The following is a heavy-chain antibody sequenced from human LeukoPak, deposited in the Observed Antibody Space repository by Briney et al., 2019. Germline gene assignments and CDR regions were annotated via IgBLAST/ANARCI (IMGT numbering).Heavy chain of an antibody. V-gene: IGHV3-21*01. Sequence: NAGGSLRLSCAASGFTFSSYSMNWVRQAPGKGLEWVSSISSSSSYIYYADSVKGRFTISRDNAKNSLYLQMNSLRAEDTAVYYCELNYDSSGYAPPDEYYYYYMDVWGKGTTVTVSS. CDR1: GFTFSSYS. CDR3: ELNYDSSGYAPPDEYYYYYMDV. D-gene: IGHD3-22*01. CDR2: ISSSSSYI. J-gene: IGHJ6*03.